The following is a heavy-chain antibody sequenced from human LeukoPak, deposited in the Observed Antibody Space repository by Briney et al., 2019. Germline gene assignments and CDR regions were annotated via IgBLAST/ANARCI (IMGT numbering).Heavy chain of an antibody. J-gene: IGHJ4*02. CDR2: ISSSGSNI. CDR3: AGALMVAAFDS. CDR1: GARFNDHY. Sequence: GGSLRLSCAASGARFNDHYMSWIRQAPGKGLEWISYISSSGSNIHYADSMRGRVTISRDNANNSLTLHMSSLRAEDTAVYYCAGALMVAAFDSWGQGTLVTASS. V-gene: IGHV3-11*01. D-gene: IGHD2-15*01.